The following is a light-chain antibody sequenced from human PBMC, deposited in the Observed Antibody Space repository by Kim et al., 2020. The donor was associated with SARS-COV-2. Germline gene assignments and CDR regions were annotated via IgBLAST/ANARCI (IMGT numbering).Light chain of an antibody. J-gene: IGKJ2*01. Sequence: SAFVGGMVTNTCRASQSISNWLAWYQQKPGKAPKLLIYDASSLESGVPSRFSGSGSGTEFTLTISSLQPDDFATYYCQQYNSYLYAFGQGTKLEIK. CDR3: QQYNSYLYA. CDR1: QSISNW. CDR2: DAS. V-gene: IGKV1-5*01.